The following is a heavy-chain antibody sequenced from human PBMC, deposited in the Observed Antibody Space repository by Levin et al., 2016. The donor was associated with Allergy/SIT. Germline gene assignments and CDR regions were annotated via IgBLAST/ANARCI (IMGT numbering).Heavy chain of an antibody. V-gene: IGHV1-18*01. J-gene: IGHJ6*02. D-gene: IGHD2-2*01. CDR1: GYTFTSYG. CDR2: ISAYNGNT. CDR3: ARDSTYCSSTSCSNLLKYYYGMDV. Sequence: ASVKVSCKASGYTFTSYGISWVRQAPGQGLEWMGWISAYNGNTNYAQKLQGRVTITADESTSTAYMELSSLRSEDTAVYYCARDSTYCSSTSCSNLLKYYYGMDVWGQGTTVTVSS.